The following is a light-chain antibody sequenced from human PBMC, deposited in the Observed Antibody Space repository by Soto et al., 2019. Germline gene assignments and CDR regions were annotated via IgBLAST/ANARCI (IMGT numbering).Light chain of an antibody. J-gene: IGKJ5*01. CDR1: QDISKN. V-gene: IGKV1-33*01. Sequence: IQMTQSPSSLSASVGDRVTITCLASQDISKNLNWYQQKQGKAPKLLIYDASSLQTGVPARFSGSGSPTHFTFTISSLQPEDISTYYCQQYDNLLPLTFGQGTRLEIK. CDR3: QQYDNLLPLT. CDR2: DAS.